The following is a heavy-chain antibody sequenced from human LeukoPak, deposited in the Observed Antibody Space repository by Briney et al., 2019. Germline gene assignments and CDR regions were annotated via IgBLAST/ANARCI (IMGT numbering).Heavy chain of an antibody. Sequence: SETLSLTCAVYGGSFSGYYWSWIRQPPGKGLEWIGEINHSGSTNYNPSLKSRVTISVDTSKNQFSLKLSSVTAADTAVYYCARASEGSLKGQGPDYYYGMDVRGQGTTVTVSS. J-gene: IGHJ6*02. D-gene: IGHD1-14*01. CDR1: GGSFSGYY. CDR2: INHSGST. V-gene: IGHV4-34*01. CDR3: ARASEGSLKGQGPDYYYGMDV.